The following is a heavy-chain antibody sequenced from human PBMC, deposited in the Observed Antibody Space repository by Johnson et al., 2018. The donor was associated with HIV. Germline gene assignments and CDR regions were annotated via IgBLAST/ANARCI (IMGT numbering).Heavy chain of an antibody. Sequence: QVQLVESGGGVVQPGRSLRLSCAASGFTFSSYAMHWVRQAPGKGLEWVAVISYDGSNKYYADSVKGRFTISRDNSKNTLYLQMNSLRAEDTAVYYCAKEFADSSGYYADAFDIWGQGTMVTVSS. V-gene: IGHV3-30*04. CDR1: GFTFSSYA. J-gene: IGHJ3*02. CDR2: ISYDGSNK. D-gene: IGHD3-22*01. CDR3: AKEFADSSGYYADAFDI.